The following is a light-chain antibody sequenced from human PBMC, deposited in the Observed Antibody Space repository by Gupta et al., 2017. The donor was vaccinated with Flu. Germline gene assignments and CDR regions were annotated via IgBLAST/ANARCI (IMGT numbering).Light chain of an antibody. CDR1: ALPKQY. Sequence: SYELTPPPSVSVSPGQTARITCSGDALPKQYAYWYQQKPGQAPVLVIYKDNERPSGIPERFSGSSSGTTVTLTISGVQAEDEADYYCQSADGSGAYWVFGGGTKLTV. CDR2: KDN. V-gene: IGLV3-25*02. J-gene: IGLJ3*02. CDR3: QSADGSGAYWV.